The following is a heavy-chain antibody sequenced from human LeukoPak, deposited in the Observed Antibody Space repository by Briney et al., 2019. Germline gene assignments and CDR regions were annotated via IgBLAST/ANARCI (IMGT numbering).Heavy chain of an antibody. CDR2: ISYDGSNK. V-gene: IGHV3-30-3*01. CDR1: GFTFSSYA. Sequence: PGGSLRFSCAASGFTFSSYAMRWVRQAPGKGLEWVAVISYDGSNKYYADSVKGRFTISRDNSKNTLYLQMNSLRAEDTAVYYCARDGGSGGYYYGMDVWGQGTTVTVSS. J-gene: IGHJ6*02. CDR3: ARDGGSGGYYYGMDV. D-gene: IGHD3-10*01.